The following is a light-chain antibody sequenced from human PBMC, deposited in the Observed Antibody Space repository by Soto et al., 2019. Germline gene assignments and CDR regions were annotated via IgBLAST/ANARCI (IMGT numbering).Light chain of an antibody. Sequence: EIVITQSPATLSVSPGERATLSCRASQSVSSNLAWYQQKPGQAPRLLIYGASTRTTGIPARVSGSGSGTEFTLTISRLQSEDFAVYYCQHYNIWPPWTFGQGTKVEIK. CDR3: QHYNIWPPWT. CDR2: GAS. V-gene: IGKV3-15*01. J-gene: IGKJ1*01. CDR1: QSVSSN.